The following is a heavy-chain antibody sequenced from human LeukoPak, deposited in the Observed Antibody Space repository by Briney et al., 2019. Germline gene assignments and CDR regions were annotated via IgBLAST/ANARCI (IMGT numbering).Heavy chain of an antibody. D-gene: IGHD1-14*01. J-gene: IGHJ4*02. CDR2: ISSSSSYI. V-gene: IGHV3-21*06. Sequence: GGSLRLSCVASGVTLSNYAMSWARQAPGKGLEWVSCISSSSSYIYYADSVKGRFTISRDNAKNSVYLQMSGLTTEDTAVYYCTRLAAAGSGRWAPDYWGQGTLVTVSS. CDR3: TRLAAAGSGRWAPDY. CDR1: GVTLSNYA.